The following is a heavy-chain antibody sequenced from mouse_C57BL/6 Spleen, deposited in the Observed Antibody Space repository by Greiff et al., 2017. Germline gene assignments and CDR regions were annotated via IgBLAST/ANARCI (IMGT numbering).Heavy chain of an antibody. V-gene: IGHV1-82*01. CDR2: IYPGDGDT. CDR1: GYAFSSSW. CDR3: KYDCSSSYAMGY. Sequence: QVQLKQSGPELVKPGASVKISCKASGYAFSSSWMNWVKQRPGKGLEWIGRIYPGDGDTNYNGKFKGKATLTADKSSSTAYMQLSSLTSEDSAVYFCKYDCSSSYAMGYWGQGTSVTVAS. J-gene: IGHJ4*01. D-gene: IGHD1-1*01.